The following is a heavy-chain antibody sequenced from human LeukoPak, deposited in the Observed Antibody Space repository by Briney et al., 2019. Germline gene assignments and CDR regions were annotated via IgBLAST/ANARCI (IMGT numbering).Heavy chain of an antibody. CDR3: AKWGDYDILTGYYVSDF. Sequence: PGGSLRLSCAASGFTFSSYWMHWVRQTAGKGLVWVSRISSDGSSTYYADSVKGRFTISRDNSKNTLYVEMNTLRAEDTAVYYCAKWGDYDILTGYYVSDFWGQGTLVTVSS. V-gene: IGHV3-74*01. CDR2: ISSDGSST. J-gene: IGHJ4*02. D-gene: IGHD3-9*01. CDR1: GFTFSSYW.